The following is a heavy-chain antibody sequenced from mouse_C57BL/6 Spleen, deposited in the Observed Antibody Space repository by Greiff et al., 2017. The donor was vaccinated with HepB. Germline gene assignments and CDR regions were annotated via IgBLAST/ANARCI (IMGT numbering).Heavy chain of an antibody. CDR2: IYPGDGDT. CDR3: ARKGGYYAMDY. V-gene: IGHV1-82*01. J-gene: IGHJ4*01. Sequence: QVQLQQSGPELVKPGASVKISCKASGYAFSSSWMNWVKQRPGKGLEWIGRIYPGDGDTNYNGKFKGKATLTADKSSSTAYMQLSSLTSEDSAVYFWARKGGYYAMDYWGQGTSVTVSS. CDR1: GYAFSSSW.